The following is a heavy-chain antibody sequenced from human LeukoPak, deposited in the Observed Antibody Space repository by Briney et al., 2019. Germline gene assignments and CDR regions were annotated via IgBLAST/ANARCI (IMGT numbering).Heavy chain of an antibody. D-gene: IGHD4-17*01. Sequence: ASVKVSCKASGYTFTSYGISWVRQAPGQGLECMVWISAYNGNTNYAQKLQGRVTITTDTSTSTAYMELRSLRSDDTAVYYCATSGNYGDCPGEDFDYWGQGTLVTVSS. CDR1: GYTFTSYG. CDR2: ISAYNGNT. CDR3: ATSGNYGDCPGEDFDY. J-gene: IGHJ4*02. V-gene: IGHV1-18*01.